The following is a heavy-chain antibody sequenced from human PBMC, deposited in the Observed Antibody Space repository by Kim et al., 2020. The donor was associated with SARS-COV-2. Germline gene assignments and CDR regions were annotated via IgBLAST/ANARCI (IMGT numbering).Heavy chain of an antibody. CDR3: ARHPYSSGWSHFDY. J-gene: IGHJ4*02. V-gene: IGHV4-39*01. Sequence: PSLKSRVTISVDTSKNQFSLQLSSVTAADTAVYYCARHPYSSGWSHFDYWGQGTLVTVSS. D-gene: IGHD6-19*01.